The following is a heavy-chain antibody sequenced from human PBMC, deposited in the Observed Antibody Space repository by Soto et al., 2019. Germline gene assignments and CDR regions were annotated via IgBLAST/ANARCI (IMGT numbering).Heavy chain of an antibody. CDR2: IIPIFGTA. CDR1: GGTFSSYA. Sequence: QVQLVQSGAEVKKPGSSVKVSCKASGGTFSSYASSWVRQAPGQGLEWMGGIIPIFGTANYAQKFQGRVTITADESTSTAYMELSSLRSDDTAVYYCASHSYGYFPHYYHGMDVWGQGTTVTVSS. CDR3: ASHSYGYFPHYYHGMDV. J-gene: IGHJ6*02. V-gene: IGHV1-69*12. D-gene: IGHD5-18*01.